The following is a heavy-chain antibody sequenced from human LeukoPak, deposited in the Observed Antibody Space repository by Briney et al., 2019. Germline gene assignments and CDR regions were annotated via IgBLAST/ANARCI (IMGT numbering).Heavy chain of an antibody. CDR3: AKHAYLTGKEAFDI. Sequence: PSETLSLTCTVSGGSISNYYWIWIRQPAGKGLEWIGRIYTSGSTDYNPSLESRVSMSLDTSKNQIMLKLNSVTAADTAVYYCAKHAYLTGKEAFDIWGQGTMVTVSS. J-gene: IGHJ3*02. V-gene: IGHV4-4*07. D-gene: IGHD7-27*01. CDR1: GGSISNYY. CDR2: IYTSGST.